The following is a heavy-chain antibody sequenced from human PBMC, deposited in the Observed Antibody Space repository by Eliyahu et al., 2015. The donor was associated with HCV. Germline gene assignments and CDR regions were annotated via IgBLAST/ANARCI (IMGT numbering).Heavy chain of an antibody. V-gene: IGHV5-51*01. J-gene: IGHJ4*02. CDR3: ARPARGLSPWDS. Sequence: EVQLVQSGAEVKKPGESLKISCXGSGYSFTTYWIAWVRQMPGKGLEWVGILFPGDSDTRYSPSFQGQVTISADKSINTAYLQWSSLKASDTAIYYCARPARGLSPWDSWGQGTLVTVSS. CDR1: GYSFTTYW. CDR2: LFPGDSDT. D-gene: IGHD3/OR15-3a*01.